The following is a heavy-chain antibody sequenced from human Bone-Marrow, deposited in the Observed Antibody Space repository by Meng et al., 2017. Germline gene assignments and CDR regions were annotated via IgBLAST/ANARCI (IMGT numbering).Heavy chain of an antibody. CDR2: IKSNTDGGTA. D-gene: IGHD3-9*01. CDR1: GFEFSNGW. CDR3: TWDDKAVSDY. Sequence: LVESGVDFVKPWGSLRLSCAASGFEFSNGWRSWVRQAPGKGLEWVGRIKSNTDGGTAEYAAPVTSRLTISRNDSYSTLYLQMSGLRIDDTGIYYCTWDDKAVSDYWGQGTLVTVSS. J-gene: IGHJ4*02. V-gene: IGHV3-15*01.